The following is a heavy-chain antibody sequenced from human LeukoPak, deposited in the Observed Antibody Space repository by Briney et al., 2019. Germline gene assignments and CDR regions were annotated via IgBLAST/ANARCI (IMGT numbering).Heavy chain of an antibody. CDR3: ARSRQGSGLLNY. D-gene: IGHD3-10*01. CDR2: IYDRGPT. Sequence: PSETLSLTCTVSGGAITSGGYSWYWIRQPPGKGLEWIGCIYDRGPTYYNPSLKSRITISVDRPKNQFLLNVTSVTAADTAVYYCARSRQGSGLLNYWGQGNLVAVSS. V-gene: IGHV4-30-2*01. J-gene: IGHJ4*02. CDR1: GGAITSGGYS.